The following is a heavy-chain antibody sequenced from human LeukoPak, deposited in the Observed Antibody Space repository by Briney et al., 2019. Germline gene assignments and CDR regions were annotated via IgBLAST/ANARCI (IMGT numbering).Heavy chain of an antibody. CDR1: GFTFSSYW. CDR3: ARDDDWNYEDY. J-gene: IGHJ4*02. D-gene: IGHD1-7*01. Sequence: GGSLRLSCAASGFTFSSYWMSWVRQAPGKGLEWVANIKQDGSEKYYVDSVKGRFTISRDNAKNTLYLQMNSLGAEDTAVYYCARDDDWNYEDYWGQGTLVSVSS. V-gene: IGHV3-7*01. CDR2: IKQDGSEK.